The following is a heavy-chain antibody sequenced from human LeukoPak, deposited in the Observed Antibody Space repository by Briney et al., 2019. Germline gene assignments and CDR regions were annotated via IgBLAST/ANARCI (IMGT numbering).Heavy chain of an antibody. CDR3: ARITIAARHYWFDP. Sequence: ASVKVSCKASGYTFTGYYMYWVRQAPGQGLEWMGWINPNSGGTNYAQKFQGRVTMTRDTSISTAYMELSRLRSDDTAVYYCARITIAARHYWFDPWGQGTLVTVSS. CDR2: INPNSGGT. CDR1: GYTFTGYY. V-gene: IGHV1-2*02. D-gene: IGHD6-6*01. J-gene: IGHJ5*02.